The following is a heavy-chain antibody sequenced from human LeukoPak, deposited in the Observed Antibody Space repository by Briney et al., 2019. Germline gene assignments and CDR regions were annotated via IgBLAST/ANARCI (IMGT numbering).Heavy chain of an antibody. Sequence: ASVKVSCKASGYTFTDYGINWVRQAPGQGPEWMGWINPNSGGTNYAQKFQGRVTMTRDTSISTAYMELSRLRSDDTAVYYCARFGAAPSFFKWELQGGYYFDYWGQGTLVTVSS. CDR2: INPNSGGT. CDR3: ARFGAAPSFFKWELQGGYYFDY. CDR1: GYTFTDYG. J-gene: IGHJ4*02. D-gene: IGHD1-26*01. V-gene: IGHV1-2*02.